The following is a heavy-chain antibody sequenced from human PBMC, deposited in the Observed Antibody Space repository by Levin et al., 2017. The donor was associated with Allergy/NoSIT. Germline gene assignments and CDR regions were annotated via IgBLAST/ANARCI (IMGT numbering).Heavy chain of an antibody. CDR2: IYSGGST. CDR1: GFTVSSNY. J-gene: IGHJ4*02. Sequence: AGGSLRLSCAASGFTVSSNYMSWVRQAPGKGLEWVSVIYSGGSTYYADSVKGRFTISRDNSKNTLYLQMNSLRAEDTAVYYCARERGAAAGYFDYWGQGTLVTVSS. D-gene: IGHD6-13*01. V-gene: IGHV3-66*01. CDR3: ARERGAAAGYFDY.